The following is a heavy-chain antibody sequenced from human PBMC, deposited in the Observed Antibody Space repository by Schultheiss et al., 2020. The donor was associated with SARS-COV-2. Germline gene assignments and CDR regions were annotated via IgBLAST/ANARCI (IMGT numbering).Heavy chain of an antibody. CDR3: ATYGHWYYSDWFDP. Sequence: ASVKVSCKASGYTFTGYYMHWVRQAPGQGLEWMGWINPNSGGTNYAQKFQGRVTMTRDTSISTAYMELSRLRSEDTAVYYCATYGHWYYSDWFDPWGQGTLVTVSS. CDR2: INPNSGGT. V-gene: IGHV1-2*02. CDR1: GYTFTGYY. D-gene: IGHD3-10*01. J-gene: IGHJ5*02.